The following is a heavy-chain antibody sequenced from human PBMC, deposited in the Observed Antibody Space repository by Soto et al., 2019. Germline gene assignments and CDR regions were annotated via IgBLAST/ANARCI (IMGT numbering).Heavy chain of an antibody. D-gene: IGHD3-10*01. CDR2: ISAYNGNT. V-gene: IGHV1-18*01. Sequence: ASVKVSCKASGYTFTNYGISWVRQAPGQGLEWMGWISAYNGNTNYAQKLQGRVTMTTDTSTSTAYMELRSLRSDDTAVYYCARDQGVLTVYYYYGMDVWGQGTTVTV. CDR3: ARDQGVLTVYYYYGMDV. CDR1: GYTFTNYG. J-gene: IGHJ6*02.